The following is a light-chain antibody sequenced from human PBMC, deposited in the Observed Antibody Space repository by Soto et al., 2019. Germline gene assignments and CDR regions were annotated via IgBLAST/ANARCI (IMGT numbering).Light chain of an antibody. J-gene: IGKJ2*01. V-gene: IGKV1-33*01. Sequence: DIQMTQSPSSLSASVGDTVTITCQASQDITNYLSWFQQKPGKAPRLLIDDASNVETGVPSRFSGSGSGTDFTFTISSLQPDDVATYHCQQHADLPYTFGQGTNLEIK. CDR1: QDITNY. CDR3: QQHADLPYT. CDR2: DAS.